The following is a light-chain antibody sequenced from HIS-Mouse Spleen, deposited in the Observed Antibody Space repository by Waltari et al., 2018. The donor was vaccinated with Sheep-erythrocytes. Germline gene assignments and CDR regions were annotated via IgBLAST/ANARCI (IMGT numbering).Light chain of an antibody. CDR1: SRAVRGSHY. CDR3: CSYAGSYNHV. J-gene: IGLJ1*01. CDR2: DVS. Sequence: QSALTQPRPVSGSPGQSVTIACTGPSRAVRGSHYVSCYQQHPGKAPKLMIYDVSKRPSGVPDRFSGSKSGNTASLTISGLQAEDEADYYCCSYAGSYNHVFATGTKVTVL. V-gene: IGLV2-11*01.